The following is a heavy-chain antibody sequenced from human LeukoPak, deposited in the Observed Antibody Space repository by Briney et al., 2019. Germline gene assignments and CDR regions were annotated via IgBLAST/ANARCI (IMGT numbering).Heavy chain of an antibody. CDR1: GFTFSSYS. V-gene: IGHV3-23*01. Sequence: GGSLRLSCAASGFTFSSYSMNWVRQAPGKGLEWVSSISGNGRTTYYADSVMGRFTISRDNSKNTLYLQMNSLRAEDAAVYYCARADGGMAARPQPFDYWGQGTLVTVSS. CDR3: ARADGGMAARPQPFDY. CDR2: ISGNGRTT. D-gene: IGHD6-6*01. J-gene: IGHJ4*02.